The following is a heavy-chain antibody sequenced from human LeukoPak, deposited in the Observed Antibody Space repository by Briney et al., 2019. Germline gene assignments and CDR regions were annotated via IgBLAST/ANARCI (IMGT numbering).Heavy chain of an antibody. V-gene: IGHV1-69*13. Sequence: SVKVSCKASGGKFGSYSLTWVRQAPGQGLEWVGRIIPLFGTIDYAQKFQDRVTLSADDSTGTAYMELRSLSSDDTAVYYCARVLFWSYFDFWSGPLDDLDVWGQGTLVTVSS. CDR3: ARVLFWSYFDFWSGPLDDLDV. D-gene: IGHD3-3*01. CDR2: IIPLFGTI. J-gene: IGHJ3*01. CDR1: GGKFGSYS.